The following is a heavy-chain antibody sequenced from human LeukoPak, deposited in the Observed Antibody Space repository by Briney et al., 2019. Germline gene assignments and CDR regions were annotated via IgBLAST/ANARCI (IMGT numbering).Heavy chain of an antibody. Sequence: SETLSLTCTVSGGPISIYYWSWIRQPAGKGLEWIGRIYTSGSTNYNPSLKSRVTMSVDTSKNQFSLKLNSVTAADTAVYYCARGPTTVTRAFDYWGQGTLVTVSS. CDR3: ARGPTTVTRAFDY. CDR1: GGPISIYY. J-gene: IGHJ4*02. CDR2: IYTSGST. V-gene: IGHV4-4*07. D-gene: IGHD4-17*01.